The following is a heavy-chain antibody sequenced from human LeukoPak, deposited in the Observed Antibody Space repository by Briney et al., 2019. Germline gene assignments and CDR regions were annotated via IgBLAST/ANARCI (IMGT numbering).Heavy chain of an antibody. D-gene: IGHD3-10*01. V-gene: IGHV3-53*01. Sequence: GGSLRLSCAASGFTVSSNYMNWVRQAPGKGLEWVSVIYSGGSTYYTGSVKGRFTISRDNAKNSVYLQMNSLRAGDTAVYYCARRQYGLGSYSDAFDIWGQGTMVTVSS. CDR3: ARRQYGLGSYSDAFDI. CDR1: GFTVSSNY. CDR2: IYSGGST. J-gene: IGHJ3*02.